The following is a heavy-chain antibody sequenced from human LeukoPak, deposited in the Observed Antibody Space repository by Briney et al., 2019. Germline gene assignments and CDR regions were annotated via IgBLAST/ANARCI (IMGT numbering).Heavy chain of an antibody. CDR3: ARPSRGLLLWFGESRHAFDI. V-gene: IGHV4-39*01. CDR2: IYYSGNT. D-gene: IGHD3-10*01. J-gene: IGHJ3*02. Sequence: PSETLSLTCTVSGGSISSISYYWGWIRQPPGKGLEWIGSIYYSGNTYYNPSLKSRVTISVDTSKNQFSLKLSSVTAADTAVYYCARPSRGLLLWFGESRHAFDIWGQGTMVTVSS. CDR1: GGSISSISYY.